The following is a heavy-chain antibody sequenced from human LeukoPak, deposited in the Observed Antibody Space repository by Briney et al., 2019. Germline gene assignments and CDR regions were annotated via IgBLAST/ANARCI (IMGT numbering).Heavy chain of an antibody. Sequence: SQTLSLTCAISGDSVSSNSVVWHWIRQSPSRGLEWLGRTYYRSKWYNDYAVSVKSRITINPDTSRNQFSLHLNSVTPEDTAVYYCARENRYSFDIRGLGTMVTVSS. CDR3: ARENRYSFDI. CDR2: TYYRSKWYN. CDR1: GDSVSSNSVV. D-gene: IGHD5-18*01. J-gene: IGHJ3*02. V-gene: IGHV6-1*01.